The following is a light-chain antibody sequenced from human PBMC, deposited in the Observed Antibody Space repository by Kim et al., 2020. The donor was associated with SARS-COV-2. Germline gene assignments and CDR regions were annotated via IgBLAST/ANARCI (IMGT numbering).Light chain of an antibody. Sequence: SSELTQDPAVSVALGQTVRITCQGDSLRSYYASWYQQKPGQAPVLVIYGKNNRPSGNPDRFSGSSSGHTASLTITGAQAEDEADYYCNYRDSSGNNWVFG. V-gene: IGLV3-19*01. CDR2: GKN. CDR1: SLRSYY. J-gene: IGLJ3*02. CDR3: NYRDSSGNNWV.